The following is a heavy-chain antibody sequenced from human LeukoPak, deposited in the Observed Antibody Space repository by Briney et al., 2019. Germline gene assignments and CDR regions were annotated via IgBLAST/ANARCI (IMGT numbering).Heavy chain of an antibody. V-gene: IGHV3-30*09. CDR2: ISFDGSNK. D-gene: IGHD6-19*01. CDR3: ARGNGLSSGWYEFDF. CDR1: GFTFSSYA. J-gene: IGHJ4*02. Sequence: GGSLRLSCAASGFTFSSYAIHWVRQAPGKGLEWASLISFDGSNKYYADSVKGRFAISRDNSKNTLYLQMNSLRPEDTAVYYCARGNGLSSGWYEFDFWGQGALVAVSS.